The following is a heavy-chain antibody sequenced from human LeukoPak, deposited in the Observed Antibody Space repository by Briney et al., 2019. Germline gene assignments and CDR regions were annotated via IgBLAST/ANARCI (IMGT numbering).Heavy chain of an antibody. CDR1: GFTFSSYS. CDR2: ISSSSYI. CDR3: ARHIATIAAAAVDY. V-gene: IGHV3-21*01. D-gene: IGHD6-13*01. J-gene: IGHJ4*02. Sequence: GGSLRLSCAASGFTFSSYSMNWVRQAPGKGLEWVSSISSSSYIYYADSVKGRFTISRDNAKNSLYLQMNSLRAEDTAVYYCARHIATIAAAAVDYCGQGTLVTVSS.